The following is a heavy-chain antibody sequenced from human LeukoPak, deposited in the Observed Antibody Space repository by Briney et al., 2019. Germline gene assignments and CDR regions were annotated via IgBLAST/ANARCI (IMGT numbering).Heavy chain of an antibody. D-gene: IGHD2-2*01. CDR2: IKQDGSEK. J-gene: IGHJ4*02. V-gene: IGHV3-7*01. Sequence: GGSLRLSCAASGFTFSSYWMSWVRQAPGKGLEWVANIKQDGSEKYYVDSVKGRFTISRDNAKNSLYLQVNSLRAEDTAVYYCARDAGGVVVPAAIGYWGQGTLVTVSS. CDR3: ARDAGGVVVPAAIGY. CDR1: GFTFSSYW.